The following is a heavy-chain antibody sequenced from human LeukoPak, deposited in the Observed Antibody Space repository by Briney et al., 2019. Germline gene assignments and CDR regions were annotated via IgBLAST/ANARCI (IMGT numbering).Heavy chain of an antibody. CDR1: GDSVSSGNW. Sequence: SGTLSLTCAVSGDSVSSGNWWSWVRQPPGKGLEWIGEIYHSGSTNYNPSLKSRVTISVDKSKNQFSLRLSSVTAADTAVYYCARDESRTSLDYWGQGTLVTVSS. CDR2: IYHSGST. V-gene: IGHV4-4*02. J-gene: IGHJ4*02. CDR3: ARDESRTSLDY. D-gene: IGHD3/OR15-3a*01.